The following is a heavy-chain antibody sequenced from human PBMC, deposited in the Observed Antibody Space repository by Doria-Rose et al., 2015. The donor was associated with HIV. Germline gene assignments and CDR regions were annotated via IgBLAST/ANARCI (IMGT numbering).Heavy chain of an antibody. CDR2: IFSDDER. D-gene: IGHD6-13*01. V-gene: IGHV2-26*01. CDR3: ARIKSSRWYHKYYFDF. Sequence: QVQLVQSGPALVKPTETLTLTCTVSGVSLSSPGMGVSWIRQPPGKALEWLANIFSDDERSYKTSLKSRLTISRGTSKSQVVRTMTDMDPVDTATYYCARIKSSRWYHKYYFDFWGQGTLVIVSA. J-gene: IGHJ4*02. CDR1: GVSLSSPGMG.